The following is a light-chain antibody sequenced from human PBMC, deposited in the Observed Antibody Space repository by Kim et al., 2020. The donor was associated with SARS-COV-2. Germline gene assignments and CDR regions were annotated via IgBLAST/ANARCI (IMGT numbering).Light chain of an antibody. V-gene: IGLV6-57*01. CDR3: QSYDAANQV. Sequence: GKTVTISCTRSSGNITSNFVQWYQQRPDSSPIIVIYEDYQRPSGVPDRFARSIDRSANSASLTITGLKTEDEADYYCQSYDAANQVFRGGTQLT. CDR1: SGNITSNF. J-gene: IGLJ3*02. CDR2: EDY.